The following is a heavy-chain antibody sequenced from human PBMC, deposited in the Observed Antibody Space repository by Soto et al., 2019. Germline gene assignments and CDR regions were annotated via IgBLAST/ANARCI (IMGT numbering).Heavy chain of an antibody. V-gene: IGHV2-26*01. CDR3: ARTQGYDILTGYYL. CDR1: GFSLSNARMG. CDR2: IFSNDEK. J-gene: IGHJ4*02. Sequence: GSGPTLVNPTETLTLTCTVSGFSLSNARMGVSWIRQPPGKALEWLAHIFSNDEKSYSTSLKSRLTISKDTSKSQVVLTMTNMDPVDTATYYCARTQGYDILTGYYLWGQGTLVTVSS. D-gene: IGHD3-9*01.